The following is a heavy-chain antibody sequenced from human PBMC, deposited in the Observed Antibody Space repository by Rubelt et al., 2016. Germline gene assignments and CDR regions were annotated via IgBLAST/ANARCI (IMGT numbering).Heavy chain of an antibody. V-gene: IGHV4-38-2*02. CDR3: VRSSTTAWYGDY. CDR2: IYRSGTI. Sequence: QVQLQESGPGLVKASETLSLTCTVSGYSISSGYYWGWIRQPPGKGLEYIGSIYRSGTIYYNPSLKSRVTISVDTSNNQSSLKLSSVTAADTAFYYCVRSSTTAWYGDYWGQGTLGTVSS. CDR1: GYSISSGYY. J-gene: IGHJ4*02. D-gene: IGHD2-2*01.